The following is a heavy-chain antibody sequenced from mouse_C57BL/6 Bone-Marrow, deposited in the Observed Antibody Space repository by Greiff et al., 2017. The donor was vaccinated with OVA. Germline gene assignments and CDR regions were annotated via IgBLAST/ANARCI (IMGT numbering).Heavy chain of an antibody. D-gene: IGHD1-1*01. J-gene: IGHJ1*03. V-gene: IGHV3-6*01. CDR2: ISYDGSN. CDR3: AKVAKGYWYFDV. CDR1: GYSITSGYY. Sequence: EVQLQQSGPGLVKPSQSLSLTCSVPGYSITSGYYWNWIRQFPGNKLEWMGYISYDGSNNYNPSLKNRISITRDTSKNQFFLKLNSVTTEDTATYYCAKVAKGYWYFDVWGTGTTVTVSS.